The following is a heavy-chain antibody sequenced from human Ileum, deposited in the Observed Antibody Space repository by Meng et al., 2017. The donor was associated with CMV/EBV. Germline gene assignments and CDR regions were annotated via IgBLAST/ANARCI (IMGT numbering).Heavy chain of an antibody. V-gene: IGHV3-23*01. CDR1: GFTFSSYA. CDR2: ISGSGGST. Sequence: CAASGFTFSSYAMRWVRQAPGKGLEWVSAISGSGGSTYYANSVKGRFTISRDNSKNTLSLQMNSLRAEDTALYYCAKTTGTTWYPLDYWGQGTLVTVSS. CDR3: AKTTGTTWYPLDY. D-gene: IGHD6-13*01. J-gene: IGHJ4*02.